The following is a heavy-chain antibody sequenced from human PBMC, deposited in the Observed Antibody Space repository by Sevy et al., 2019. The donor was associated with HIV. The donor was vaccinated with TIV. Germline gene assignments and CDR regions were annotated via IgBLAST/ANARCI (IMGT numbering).Heavy chain of an antibody. D-gene: IGHD3-22*01. CDR1: GYTFTSYG. CDR2: ISAYNGNT. CDR3: AGGPRKYYDSRGYYYPPSY. Sequence: ASVKVSCKASGYTFTSYGIIWVRQAPGQGLEWMGWISAYNGNTNYAQRLQGRVTMTTDTSTSTAYMELTSLRSDEMAVYYCAGGPRKYYDSRGYYYPPSYWGQGTLVTVSS. J-gene: IGHJ4*02. V-gene: IGHV1-18*03.